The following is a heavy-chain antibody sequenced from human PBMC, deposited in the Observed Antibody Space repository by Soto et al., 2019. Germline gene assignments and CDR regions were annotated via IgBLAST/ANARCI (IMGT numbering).Heavy chain of an antibody. V-gene: IGHV3-30*18. D-gene: IGHD3-10*01. CDR2: ISYDGSNK. Sequence: QVQLVESGGGVVQPGRSLRLSCAASGFTFSSYGMHWVRQAPGTGLEWVAVISYDGSNKYYADSVKGRFTIPRDNSKNTLYLQMNSLRAEDTAVYYCAKAPTADRGYFDYWGQGTLVTVSS. CDR3: AKAPTADRGYFDY. J-gene: IGHJ4*02. CDR1: GFTFSSYG.